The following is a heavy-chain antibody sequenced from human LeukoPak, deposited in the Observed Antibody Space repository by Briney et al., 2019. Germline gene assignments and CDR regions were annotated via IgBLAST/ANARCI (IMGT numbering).Heavy chain of an antibody. CDR2: IYPGDSQT. V-gene: IGHV5-51*01. D-gene: IGHD3-16*01. Sequence: GESLKISCKGSGFIFTEYWIGWVRQMPGKGLEWMGIIYPGDSQTLYSPSLQGQVTISADKSIYTVYLQWNSLKASDTAMYYCAKRRRDQPLLGDWFDPWGQGTLVTVSS. CDR1: GFIFTEYW. J-gene: IGHJ5*02. CDR3: AKRRRDQPLLGDWFDP.